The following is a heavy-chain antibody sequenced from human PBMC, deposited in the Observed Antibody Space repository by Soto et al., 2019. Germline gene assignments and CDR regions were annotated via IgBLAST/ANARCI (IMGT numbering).Heavy chain of an antibody. CDR3: ARGGGSSCLLFDI. J-gene: IGHJ3*02. V-gene: IGHV4-30-2*01. CDR1: GGSISSGGYS. D-gene: IGHD2-2*01. CDR2: IYHSGST. Sequence: SETLSLTCAVSGGSISSGGYSWSWIRQPPGKGLEWIGYIYHSGSTYYNPSLKSRDTISLDRSKNQFSLKLSSVTAAGTAVYYCARGGGSSCLLFDIWGQGTMVTVSS.